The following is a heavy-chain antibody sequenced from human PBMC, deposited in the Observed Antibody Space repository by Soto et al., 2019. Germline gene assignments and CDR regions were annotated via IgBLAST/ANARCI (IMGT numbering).Heavy chain of an antibody. J-gene: IGHJ6*02. Sequence: SVKVSCKASGGTFSSYAISWVRQAPGQGLEWMGGIIPIFGTANYAQKFQGRVTITADKSTSTAYMELSSLRSEDTAVYYCARGRYSYGSLGYGMDVWGQGXTVTVSS. CDR3: ARGRYSYGSLGYGMDV. D-gene: IGHD5-18*01. CDR1: GGTFSSYA. V-gene: IGHV1-69*06. CDR2: IIPIFGTA.